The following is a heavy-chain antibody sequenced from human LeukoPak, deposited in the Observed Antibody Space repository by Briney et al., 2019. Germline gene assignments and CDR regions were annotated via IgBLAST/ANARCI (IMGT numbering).Heavy chain of an antibody. CDR1: GVSVSDYY. J-gene: IGHJ5*02. CDR3: ARIRCGRGQARCYNH. D-gene: IGHD2-21*01. V-gene: IGHV4-34*01. CDR2: VSPGGYT. Sequence: SETLSLTCAVSGVSVSDYYWSWIRQSPEKGLEWIGEVSPGGYTTYNPSLRSRVIISEDTSENQLALNVTSVTAADTALYYCARIRCGRGQARCYNHWAQGSLVTVSS.